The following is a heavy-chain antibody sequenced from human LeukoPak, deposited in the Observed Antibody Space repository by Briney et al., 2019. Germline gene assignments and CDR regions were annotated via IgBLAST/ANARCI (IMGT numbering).Heavy chain of an antibody. CDR2: IYYSGST. V-gene: IGHV4-34*01. J-gene: IGHJ5*02. D-gene: IGHD6-13*01. CDR1: GGSFSGYY. CDR3: ARQDGAAAEGGLDP. Sequence: SETLSLTCAVYGGSFSGYYWSWIRQPPGKGLEWIGSIYYSGSTYYNPSLKSRVTISVDTSKNQFSLKLSSVTAADTAVYYCARQDGAAAEGGLDPWGQGTLVTVSS.